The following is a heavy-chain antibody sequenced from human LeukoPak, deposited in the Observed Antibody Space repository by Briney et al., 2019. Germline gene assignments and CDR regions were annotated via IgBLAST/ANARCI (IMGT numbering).Heavy chain of an antibody. CDR3: ARDQVGRYGSGSKPFDS. CDR2: IYYSGST. Sequence: SQTLSLTCTVSGGSISSGGDYWSWIRQHPGKGLEWIGYIYYSGSTHYNPSLKSRVTISVDTSKNQFSLKLSSVTAADTAVYYCARDQVGRYGSGSKPFDSWGQGTLVTVSS. D-gene: IGHD3-10*01. V-gene: IGHV4-31*03. CDR1: GGSISSGGDY. J-gene: IGHJ5*01.